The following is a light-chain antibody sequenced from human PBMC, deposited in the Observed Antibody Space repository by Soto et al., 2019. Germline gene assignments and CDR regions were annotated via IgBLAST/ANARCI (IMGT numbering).Light chain of an antibody. J-gene: IGLJ3*02. V-gene: IGLV1-47*01. CDR3: EAWDDSLRGRV. CDR1: SSNIGSNY. Sequence: QSVLTQPPSASGTPGQRVTISCSGSSSNIGSNYVYWYQQLPGMAPKLLIYRNNERPSGVPDRFSGSKSGTSASLAISGLRSEDEADYYCEAWDDSLRGRVFGGGTKLTVL. CDR2: RNN.